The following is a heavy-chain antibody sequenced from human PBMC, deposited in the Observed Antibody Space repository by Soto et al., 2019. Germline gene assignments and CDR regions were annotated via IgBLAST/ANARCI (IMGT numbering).Heavy chain of an antibody. V-gene: IGHV3-33*01. CDR2: IWYDGSNK. CDR1: GFTFSSYG. CDR3: ARDEGDYDYIWGSYRLGAFDI. Sequence: QVQLVESGGGVVQPGRSLRLSCAASGFTFSSYGMHWVRQAPGKGLEWVAVIWYDGSNKYYADSVKGRFTISRDNSKNSLYLQMNSQRAEDTAVYYCARDEGDYDYIWGSYRLGAFDIWGQGTMVTVSS. J-gene: IGHJ3*02. D-gene: IGHD3-16*02.